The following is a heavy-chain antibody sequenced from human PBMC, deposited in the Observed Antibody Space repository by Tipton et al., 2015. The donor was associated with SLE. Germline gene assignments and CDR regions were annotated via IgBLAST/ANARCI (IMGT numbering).Heavy chain of an antibody. Sequence: TLSLTCIVSGDSISSSSYYWGWIRQPPGKGLEWVGTVYYTGNTFYNPSLKSRVTISMDTSRNQFSLTLSSVTAADTAVYFCAIPTVGSFYTFDSWGQGTLVTVSS. V-gene: IGHV4-39*07. CDR3: AIPTVGSFYTFDS. D-gene: IGHD1-26*01. CDR2: VYYTGNT. CDR1: GDSISSSSYY. J-gene: IGHJ4*02.